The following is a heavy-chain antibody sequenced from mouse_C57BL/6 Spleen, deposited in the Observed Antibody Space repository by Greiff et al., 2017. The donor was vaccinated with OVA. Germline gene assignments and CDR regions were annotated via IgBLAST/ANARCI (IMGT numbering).Heavy chain of an antibody. Sequence: VQLKQSGTVLARPGASVKMSCKTSGYTFTSYWMHWVKQRPGQGLEWIGAIYPGNSDTSYNQKFKGKAKLTAVTSASTAYMELSSLTNEDSAVYYCTRRGITTVVVHWYFDVWGTGTTVTVSS. D-gene: IGHD1-1*01. CDR1: GYTFTSYW. J-gene: IGHJ1*03. V-gene: IGHV1-5*01. CDR2: IYPGNSDT. CDR3: TRRGITTVVVHWYFDV.